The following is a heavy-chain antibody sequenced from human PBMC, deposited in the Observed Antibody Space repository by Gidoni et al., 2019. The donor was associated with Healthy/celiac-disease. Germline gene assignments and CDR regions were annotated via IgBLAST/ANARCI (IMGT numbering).Heavy chain of an antibody. Sequence: EVQLLESGGGLVQPGGSLSLSCAASGFTFSSYARSWVRQPPGKGLEWVSAISGSGGSTYYADSVKGRFTISRDNSKNTLYLQMNSLRAEDTAVYYCASGGVVVPAADYYYGMDVWGQGTTATVSS. J-gene: IGHJ6*02. CDR1: GFTFSSYA. V-gene: IGHV3-23*01. D-gene: IGHD2-2*01. CDR3: ASGGVVVPAADYYYGMDV. CDR2: ISGSGGST.